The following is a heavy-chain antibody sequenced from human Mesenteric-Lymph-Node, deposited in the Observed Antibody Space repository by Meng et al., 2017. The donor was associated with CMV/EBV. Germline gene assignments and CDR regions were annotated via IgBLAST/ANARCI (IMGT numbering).Heavy chain of an antibody. Sequence: ASGGTFSSNGITWVRQAPGQGLEWMGRLTPMFRTTNSAQKFRGRVTITADRSMTTAYMELNNLTSEDTAVYYCARLWFGEEGADVKWGQGTLVTVSS. V-gene: IGHV1-69*06. CDR1: GGTFSSNG. CDR3: ARLWFGEEGADVK. CDR2: LTPMFRTT. J-gene: IGHJ4*02. D-gene: IGHD3-10*01.